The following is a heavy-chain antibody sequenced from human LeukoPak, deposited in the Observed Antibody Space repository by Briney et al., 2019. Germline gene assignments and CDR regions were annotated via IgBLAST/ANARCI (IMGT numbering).Heavy chain of an antibody. CDR3: AQGIAAAGTLVDY. CDR2: INHSGST. CDR1: GGSFSGYY. D-gene: IGHD6-13*01. V-gene: IGHV4-34*01. Sequence: SETLSLTRSVYGGSFSGYYWSWIRQPPGKGLEWIGEINHSGSTNYNPSLKSRVTISIDTSKNQFSLKLSSVTAADTAVYYCAQGIAAAGTLVDYWGQGTLVTVSS. J-gene: IGHJ4*02.